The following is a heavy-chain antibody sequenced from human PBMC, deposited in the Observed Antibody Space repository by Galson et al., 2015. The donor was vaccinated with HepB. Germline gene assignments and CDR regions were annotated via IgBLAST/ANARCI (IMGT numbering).Heavy chain of an antibody. Sequence: SLRLSCAASGFTFSSYGMHWVRQAPGKGLEWVAVLWYDGTYKYYADSVKGRFTISRDNSKNTLYLQMSSLRADDTAVYYFARDNTSAWFGPLDYWGQGTLVTVSS. CDR2: LWYDGTYK. D-gene: IGHD3-10*01. J-gene: IGHJ4*02. V-gene: IGHV3-33*01. CDR1: GFTFSSYG. CDR3: ARDNTSAWFGPLDY.